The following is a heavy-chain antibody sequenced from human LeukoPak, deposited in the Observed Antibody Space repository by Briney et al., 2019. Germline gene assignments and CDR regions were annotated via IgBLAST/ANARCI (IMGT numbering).Heavy chain of an antibody. V-gene: IGHV3-20*04. CDR1: GFTFDDYG. CDR2: INWNGGST. D-gene: IGHD5-24*01. Sequence: GGSLRLSCAASGFTFDDYGMSWVRQAPGKGLEWVSGINWNGGSTGYADSVKGRFTISRDNAKNSLYLHMNSLRVDDTAVYYCAADGGKDVFDYWGQGTLVTVSS. J-gene: IGHJ4*02. CDR3: AADGGKDVFDY.